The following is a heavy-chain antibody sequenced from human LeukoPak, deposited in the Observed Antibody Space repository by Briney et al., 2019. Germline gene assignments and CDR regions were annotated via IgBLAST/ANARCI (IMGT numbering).Heavy chain of an antibody. D-gene: IGHD4-17*01. J-gene: IGHJ3*02. V-gene: IGHV4-59*08. CDR3: ARHASGDNGNAFDM. CDR1: GGSISSYY. CDR2: IYYSGST. Sequence: SETLSLTCTVSGGSISSYYWSWIRQPPGKGLEWIGYIYYSGSTNYNPSLKSRVTISVDTSKNQFSLKLNSVTAADTAVYYCARHASGDNGNAFDMWGQGQWSPSLQ.